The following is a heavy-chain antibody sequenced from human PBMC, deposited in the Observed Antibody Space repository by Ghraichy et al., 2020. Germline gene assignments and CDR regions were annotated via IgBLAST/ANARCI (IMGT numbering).Heavy chain of an antibody. CDR1: GGSFSGFY. D-gene: IGHD2-21*02. CDR2: ITHDGRT. CDR3: VRGGDYGGDCVLRQ. Sequence: SQTLSLTCAVYGGSFSGFYWTWIRQPPGEGLEWIGEITHDGRTNYNPSLKSRVTISVDTSQNHFSLKLTSVTAADSAFYYCVRGGDYGGDCVLRQWGQGTLVTVSS. J-gene: IGHJ4*02. V-gene: IGHV4-34*01.